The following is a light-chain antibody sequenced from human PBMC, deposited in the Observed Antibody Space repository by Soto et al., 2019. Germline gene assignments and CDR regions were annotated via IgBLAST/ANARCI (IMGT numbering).Light chain of an antibody. CDR1: QSISNR. CDR2: VAS. V-gene: IGKV1-5*01. J-gene: IGKJ5*01. Sequence: DIQMTQSPSTLSASVGDRVTITCRASQSISNRLAWYQQKPGKAPKVLIHVASTLQSGVPSRFSGSGSGTEFTLTINNLQPEDFATYYCQQTNRYPITFGQGTRLEIK. CDR3: QQTNRYPIT.